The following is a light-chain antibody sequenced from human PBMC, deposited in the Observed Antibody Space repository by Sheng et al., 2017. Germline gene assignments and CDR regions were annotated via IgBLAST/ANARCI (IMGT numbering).Light chain of an antibody. J-gene: IGLJ1*01. CDR1: SSDVGGYNY. V-gene: IGLV2-8*01. CDR3: FSYTASSFV. Sequence: QSALTQPPSASGSPGQSVTISCTGTSSDVGGYNYVSWYQQHPGKAPKLMIYDVSKRPSGVPDRFSGSKSGNTASLTISGLQAEDEGDYYCFSYTASSFVFGTGTEVTVV. CDR2: DVS.